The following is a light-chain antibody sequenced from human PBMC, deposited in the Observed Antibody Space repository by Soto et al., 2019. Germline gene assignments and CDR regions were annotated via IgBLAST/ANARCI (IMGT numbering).Light chain of an antibody. V-gene: IGKV3-20*01. CDR3: QQYGSSPTWT. J-gene: IGKJ1*01. CDR1: QSVSSSY. CDR2: GAS. Sequence: EIFLPQSPGTLSLSPGETATLSCRASQSVSSSYLAWYQQKPGQAPRLLIYGASSRATGIPDRFSGSGSGTDFTLTISRLEPEDFAVYYCQQYGSSPTWTFGQGTKVDIK.